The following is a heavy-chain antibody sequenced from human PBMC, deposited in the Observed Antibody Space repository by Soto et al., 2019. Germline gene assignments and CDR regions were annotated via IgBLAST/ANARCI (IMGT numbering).Heavy chain of an antibody. Sequence: GGSLRLSCAASGFTFSDHYMDWVRQAPGKGLEWVGRTRNKAKSYTTEYAASVKGRFTISRDDSKNSLYLQMNYLKTEDTAVYYCVRVSNFWSGYCPFDIWGQGTMVTVSS. CDR3: VRVSNFWSGYCPFDI. V-gene: IGHV3-72*01. D-gene: IGHD3-3*01. J-gene: IGHJ3*02. CDR1: GFTFSDHY. CDR2: TRNKAKSYTT.